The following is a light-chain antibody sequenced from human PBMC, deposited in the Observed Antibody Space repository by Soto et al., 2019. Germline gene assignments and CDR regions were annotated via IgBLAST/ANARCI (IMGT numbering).Light chain of an antibody. CDR3: QQLSSYPST. Sequence: IQMTQSPSTLSAPLGDSVTIPCRASQDSTKSLAWYQQKPGKAPNLLIYDASTLHSGVPSRFRGSGSGTDFTLTISGLQPEDFATYYCQQLSSYPSTFGGGTKVDIK. V-gene: IGKV1-9*01. CDR1: QDSTKS. CDR2: DAS. J-gene: IGKJ4*01.